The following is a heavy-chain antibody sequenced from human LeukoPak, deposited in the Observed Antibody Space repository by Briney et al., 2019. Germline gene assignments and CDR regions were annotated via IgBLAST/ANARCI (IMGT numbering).Heavy chain of an antibody. V-gene: IGHV3-66*01. D-gene: IGHD3-10*01. CDR1: GFTVSSNY. CDR2: IYSGGST. J-gene: IGHJ5*02. Sequence: GGSLRLSCAASGFTVSSNYMSWVRQAPGKGLEWVSVIYSGGSTYYADSVKGRFTISRDNSKNTLYLQMNSLRAEDTAVYYCARDRWFGELPPWGQGTLVTVSS. CDR3: ARDRWFGELPP.